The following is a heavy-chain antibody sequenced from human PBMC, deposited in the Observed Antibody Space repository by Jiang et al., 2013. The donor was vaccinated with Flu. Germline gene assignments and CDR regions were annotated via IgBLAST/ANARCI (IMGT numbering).Heavy chain of an antibody. J-gene: IGHJ5*02. V-gene: IGHV5-51*01. Sequence: GAEVKKPGESLKISCKGSGYSFTSYWIGWVRQMPGKGLEWMGIIYPGDSDTRYSPSFQGQVTISADKSTSTAYLQWSSLKASDTAMYYCARQYLGSDSSSWFWFDPWGQGTLVTVSS. D-gene: IGHD6-13*01. CDR1: GYSFTSYW. CDR3: ARQYLGSDSSSWFWFDP. CDR2: IYPGDSDT.